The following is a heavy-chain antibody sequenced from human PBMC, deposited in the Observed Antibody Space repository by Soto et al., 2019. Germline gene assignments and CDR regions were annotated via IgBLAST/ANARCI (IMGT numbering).Heavy chain of an antibody. CDR3: ATESTPYVGYCFNGVCYNDY. J-gene: IGHJ4*02. Sequence: QLLESGGGLVQPGGSLRLSCAASGFTFTSYAMSWVRQAPGKGLEWVSVISGSGDSTFYADSVKGRLTISRDNSKNTLYLEMNSLRAEDTAIYYCATESTPYVGYCFNGVCYNDYWGQGTLVTVSS. CDR1: GFTFTSYA. CDR2: ISGSGDST. D-gene: IGHD2-8*01. V-gene: IGHV3-23*01.